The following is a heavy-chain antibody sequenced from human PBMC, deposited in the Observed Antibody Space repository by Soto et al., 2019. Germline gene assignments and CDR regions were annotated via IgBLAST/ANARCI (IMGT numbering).Heavy chain of an antibody. D-gene: IGHD3-3*01. J-gene: IGHJ6*02. CDR1: GFTFSSYW. V-gene: IGHV3-74*01. Sequence: PGGSLRLSCAASGFTFSSYWMHWVRQAPGKGPVWVSRINSDGSSTSYADSVKGRFTISRDNAKNTLYLQMNSLRAEDTAVYYCAREYYDFWSGSLVSMDVWGQGTTVTVSS. CDR3: AREYYDFWSGSLVSMDV. CDR2: INSDGSST.